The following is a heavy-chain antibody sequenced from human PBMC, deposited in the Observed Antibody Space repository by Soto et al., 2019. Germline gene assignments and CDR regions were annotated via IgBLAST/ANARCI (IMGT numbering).Heavy chain of an antibody. J-gene: IGHJ6*02. CDR2: IRSKAYGGTT. V-gene: IGHV3-49*03. D-gene: IGHD2-2*01. Sequence: GGSLRLSCTASGFTFGDYAMSWFRQAPGKGLEWVGFIRSKAYGGTTEYAASVKGRFTISRDDSKSIAYLQMNSLKTEDTAVYYCTSDTVVVPAAMSYYYYGMDVWGQGTTVTVSS. CDR1: GFTFGDYA. CDR3: TSDTVVVPAAMSYYYYGMDV.